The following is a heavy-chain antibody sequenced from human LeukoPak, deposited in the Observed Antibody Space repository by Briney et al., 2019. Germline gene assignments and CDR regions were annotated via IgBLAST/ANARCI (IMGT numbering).Heavy chain of an antibody. J-gene: IGHJ3*02. CDR1: GASITSCY. CDR2: LYTTGTT. Sequence: SDTLSLTCAVSGASITSCYWSWVRQSAGKGLEWIGRLYTTGTTNYNPSLKSRVTMSGDSSKNQLSLTLTSVTTADTAVYYCVRDGANWEEPNDAFDTWGQGTLLTVSS. D-gene: IGHD1-26*01. CDR3: VRDGANWEEPNDAFDT. V-gene: IGHV4-4*07.